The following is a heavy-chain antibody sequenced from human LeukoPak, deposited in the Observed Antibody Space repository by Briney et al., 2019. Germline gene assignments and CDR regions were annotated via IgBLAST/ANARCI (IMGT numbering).Heavy chain of an antibody. J-gene: IGHJ6*04. D-gene: IGHD3-10*02. Sequence: GGSLRLSCEASGFTFSGYGMNWVRQAPGKGLEWVSYISSSGSTIYYADSVKGRFTISRDNAKNSLYLQMNSLRAEDTAVYYCAELGITMIGGVWGKGTTVTISS. CDR3: AELGITMIGGV. V-gene: IGHV3-48*04. CDR2: ISSSGSTI. CDR1: GFTFSGYG.